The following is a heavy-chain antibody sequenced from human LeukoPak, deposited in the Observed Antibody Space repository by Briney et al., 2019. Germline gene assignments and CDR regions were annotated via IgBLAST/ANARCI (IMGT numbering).Heavy chain of an antibody. CDR1: GGSISSYY. D-gene: IGHD5-24*01. Sequence: SETLSLTCTVSGGSISSYYWSWLRQPPGKGLEWIGYIYYSGSTNYNPSLKSRVNISVDTSKNQFSLKLSSVTAADTAVYYCASSVEMATEFDYWGQGTLVTVSS. J-gene: IGHJ4*02. V-gene: IGHV4-59*01. CDR2: IYYSGST. CDR3: ASSVEMATEFDY.